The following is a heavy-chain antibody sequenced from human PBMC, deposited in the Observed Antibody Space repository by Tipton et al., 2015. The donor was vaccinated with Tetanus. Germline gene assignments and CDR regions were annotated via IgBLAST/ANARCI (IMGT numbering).Heavy chain of an antibody. CDR2: VHDSGST. CDR3: ARGPRTRIYDSSGYSFRYFHGFDV. V-gene: IGHV4-34*01. CDR1: GGSFTDYS. J-gene: IGHJ6*02. Sequence: TLSLTCAVNGGSFTDYSWSWLRQTPGKGLEWIGEVHDSGSTNYNPSLKDRVTISLDTSKTHFALNLSAVSAADTAVYFCARGPRTRIYDSSGYSFRYFHGFDVWGQGTPVTVSS. D-gene: IGHD3-22*01.